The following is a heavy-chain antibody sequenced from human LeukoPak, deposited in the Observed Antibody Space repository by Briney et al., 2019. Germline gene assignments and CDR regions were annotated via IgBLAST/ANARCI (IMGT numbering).Heavy chain of an antibody. D-gene: IGHD3-22*01. J-gene: IGHJ4*02. CDR2: FDPEDGES. CDR3: ATAYDSSGYYYY. CDR1: GYTLTELS. V-gene: IGHV1-24*01. Sequence: ASVKVSCKVSGYTLTELSMHWVRQAPGKGLEWMGGFDPEDGESIYAQKFQGRVTMTEDTSTDTAYMELSSLRSEDTAVYYCATAYDSSGYYYYWGQGTLVTVSS.